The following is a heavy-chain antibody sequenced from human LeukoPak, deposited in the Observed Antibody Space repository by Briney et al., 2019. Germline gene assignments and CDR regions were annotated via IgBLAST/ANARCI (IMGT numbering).Heavy chain of an antibody. CDR3: AKSLQYSSSGTDY. D-gene: IGHD6-6*01. J-gene: IGHJ4*02. Sequence: GRSLRLSCAASGFTFSSYAMSWVRQAPGKGLEWVSGIGGNGGSTYYTDSVKGRFTISRDSSKNTLYLQMNSLRAEDTAVYYCAKSLQYSSSGTDYWGQGTLVTVSS. V-gene: IGHV3-23*01. CDR2: IGGNGGST. CDR1: GFTFSSYA.